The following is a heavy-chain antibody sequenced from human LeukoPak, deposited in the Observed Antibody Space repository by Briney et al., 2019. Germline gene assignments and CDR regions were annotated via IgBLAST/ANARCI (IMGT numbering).Heavy chain of an antibody. CDR2: ISSGSTYI. J-gene: IGHJ4*02. Sequence: GGSLRLSCAASGFTFSSYSMTWVRQAPGKGLEWVSCISSGSTYIYYADSLKGRFTISRDNAKNSLYLQMNSLRAEDTAVYYCARSAYYYDSSGGYFDYWGQGTLVTVSS. CDR3: ARSAYYYDSSGGYFDY. CDR1: GFTFSSYS. D-gene: IGHD3-22*01. V-gene: IGHV3-21*01.